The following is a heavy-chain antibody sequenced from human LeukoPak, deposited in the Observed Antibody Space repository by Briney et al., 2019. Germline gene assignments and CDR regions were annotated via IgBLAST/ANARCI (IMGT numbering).Heavy chain of an antibody. V-gene: IGHV1-69*05. CDR1: GGTFSSYA. Sequence: SVKVSCKTSGGTFSSYAISWVRQAPGQGLEWMGRIIPIFGTANYAQKFQGRVTITTDESTSTAYMELSSLRSEDTAVYYCASDWYYYDSSGYSPRWGQGTLVTVSS. J-gene: IGHJ4*02. CDR3: ASDWYYYDSSGYSPR. CDR2: IIPIFGTA. D-gene: IGHD3-22*01.